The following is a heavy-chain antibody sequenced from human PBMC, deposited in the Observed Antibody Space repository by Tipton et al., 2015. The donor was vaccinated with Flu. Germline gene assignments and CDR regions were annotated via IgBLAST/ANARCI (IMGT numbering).Heavy chain of an antibody. D-gene: IGHD4-11*01. CDR1: SGSFSGYY. V-gene: IGHV4-34*01. CDR3: ARRDYSNYVSDPKSWFDP. CDR2: INHNGNM. J-gene: IGHJ5*02. Sequence: TLSLTCAVYSGSFSGYYWSWIRQPPGKGLEWIGIINHNGNMNYNPSLKSRVTMSVDTSKNQFSLKVFSVTAADTAVYYCARRDYSNYVSDPKSWFDPWGQGILVTVSS.